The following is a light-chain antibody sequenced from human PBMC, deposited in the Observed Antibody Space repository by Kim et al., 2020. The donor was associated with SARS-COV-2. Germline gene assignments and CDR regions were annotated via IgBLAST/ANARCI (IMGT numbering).Light chain of an antibody. J-gene: IGKJ5*01. CDR3: QQYSYWRV. V-gene: IGKV3-15*01. CDR1: QSISSS. Sequence: EIVMTQSPATLSLSPGERATLSCRASQSISSSLAWYQQKPGQAPRVLIYGASARATGIPARFSGSGSGTEFTLTISNLQSEDFAVYYCQQYSYWRVFGQGTRLEIK. CDR2: GAS.